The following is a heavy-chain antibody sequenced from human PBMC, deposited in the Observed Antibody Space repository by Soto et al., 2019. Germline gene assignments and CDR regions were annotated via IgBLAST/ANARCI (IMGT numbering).Heavy chain of an antibody. CDR3: AGNDQQQEVRYFDY. D-gene: IGHD6-13*01. Sequence: GGSLRLSCAASGFTFSSYSMNWVRQAPGKGLEWVSYISSSSSTIYYADSVKGRFTISRDNAKNSLYLQMNSLRDEDTAVYYCAGNDQQQEVRYFDYWGQGTLVTVSS. J-gene: IGHJ4*02. CDR1: GFTFSSYS. V-gene: IGHV3-48*02. CDR2: ISSSSSTI.